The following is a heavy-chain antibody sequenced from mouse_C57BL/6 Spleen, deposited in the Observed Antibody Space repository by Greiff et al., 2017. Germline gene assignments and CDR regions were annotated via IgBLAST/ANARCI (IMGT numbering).Heavy chain of an antibody. CDR1: GFSFNTYA. CDR3: GRHDGTGCAY. V-gene: IGHV10-1*01. CDR2: IRSKSNNYAT. J-gene: IGHJ3*01. D-gene: IGHD2-3*01. Sequence: EVQLVESGGGLVQPKGSLKLSCAASGFSFNTYAMNWVRQAPGKGLEWVARIRSKSNNYATYYADSVKDRFTISRDDSESMLYLQMNNLKTEDTAMYYCGRHDGTGCAYWGQGTLVTVSA.